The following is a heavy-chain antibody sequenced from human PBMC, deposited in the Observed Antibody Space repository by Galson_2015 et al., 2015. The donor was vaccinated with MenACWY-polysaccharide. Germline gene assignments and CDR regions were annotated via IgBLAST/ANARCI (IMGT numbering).Heavy chain of an antibody. CDR2: IYPRGAT. V-gene: IGHV3-53*01. CDR1: GFRVSESF. CDR3: ARESNWAYDS. D-gene: IGHD3-16*01. J-gene: IGHJ4*02. Sequence: SLRLSCAVPGFRVSESFLSWVRQVPGRGLEYVSDIYPRGATYYRDSVRGRFTMSRDAFQNSLYLQMNNLRVEDTAIYFCARESNWAYDSWGTGTLVTVSS.